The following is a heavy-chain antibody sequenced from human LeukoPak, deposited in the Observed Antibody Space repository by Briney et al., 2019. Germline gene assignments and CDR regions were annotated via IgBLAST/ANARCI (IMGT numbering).Heavy chain of an antibody. V-gene: IGHV4-34*01. Sequence: SETLSLTCAVCGGSFSGYYWTWIRQPPGEGLEWIGEISHSGSTNCNPSLKSRVTISVDTSKNQFSLKLNSVTAADTAVYYCARGTTVTTGNYWGQGTLVTVSS. CDR2: ISHSGST. CDR1: GGSFSGYY. J-gene: IGHJ4*02. CDR3: ARGTTVTTGNY. D-gene: IGHD4-17*01.